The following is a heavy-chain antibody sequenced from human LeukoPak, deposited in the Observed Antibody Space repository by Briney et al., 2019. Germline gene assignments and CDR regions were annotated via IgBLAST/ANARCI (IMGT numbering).Heavy chain of an antibody. CDR1: GYTFTVYY. V-gene: IGHV1-2*02. CDR2: INPNSGGS. Sequence: ASVKVSCKASGYTFTVYYLHWVRQAPGQGLEWIGWINPNSGGSNYAQKFQGRVTVTRETYISTAYMELSRLRSDDADVYYCARAGNWGSVRGAFDIWGQGTIVTVSS. J-gene: IGHJ3*02. D-gene: IGHD7-27*01. CDR3: ARAGNWGSVRGAFDI.